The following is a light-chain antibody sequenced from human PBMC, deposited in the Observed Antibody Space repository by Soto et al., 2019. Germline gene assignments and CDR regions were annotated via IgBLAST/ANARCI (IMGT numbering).Light chain of an antibody. CDR1: QSVSSN. V-gene: IGKV3-15*01. Sequence: EIVMTQSPATLSVSPGERATLSCRASQSVSSNLAWYQQKPGQAPRLLIYGASTRAPGIPARFSGSESGTEFTLTISSLQSEDFAVCYCQQYNNWPGTFGQGTKV. CDR2: GAS. J-gene: IGKJ1*01. CDR3: QQYNNWPGT.